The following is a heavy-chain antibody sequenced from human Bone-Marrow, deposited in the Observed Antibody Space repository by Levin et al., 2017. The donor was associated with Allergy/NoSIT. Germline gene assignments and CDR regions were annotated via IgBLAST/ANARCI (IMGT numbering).Heavy chain of an antibody. CDR3: ARDRKNLELGL. Sequence: GESLKISCKASGYTFTSYGISWVRQAPGQGLEWMGWISAYNGNTNYAQKLQGRVTMTTDTSTSTAYMELRSLRSDDTAVYYCARDRKNLELGLWGQGTLVTVSS. J-gene: IGHJ4*02. V-gene: IGHV1-18*01. CDR1: GYTFTSYG. D-gene: IGHD1-7*01. CDR2: ISAYNGNT.